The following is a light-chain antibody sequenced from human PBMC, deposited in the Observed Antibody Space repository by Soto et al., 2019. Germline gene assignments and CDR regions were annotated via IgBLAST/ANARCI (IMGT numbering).Light chain of an antibody. Sequence: QSVLTHPASGSGSPGQSITISCTGTSGDVGGYNYVSWYQQHPGKAPKLMIYDVSNRPSGVSNRFSGSKSGNTASLTISGLQAEDEADYYCSSYTSSSVVFGGGTKLTVL. CDR1: SGDVGGYNY. J-gene: IGLJ2*01. CDR3: SSYTSSSVV. V-gene: IGLV2-14*01. CDR2: DVS.